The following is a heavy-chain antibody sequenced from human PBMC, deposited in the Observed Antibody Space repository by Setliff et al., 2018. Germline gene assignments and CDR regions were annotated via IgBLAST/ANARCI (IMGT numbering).Heavy chain of an antibody. J-gene: IGHJ3*02. CDR2: INYSGNS. Sequence: TSETLSLNCSVSGGSISTYYWSWIRQPPGKGLEWIGNINYSGNSNYIPSLKSRVTISVDTPKNQFSLKLSSVTAADTAVYYCARDTRVRDSSSVPSDTFDIWGRGTMVT. CDR1: GGSISTYY. V-gene: IGHV4-59*01. D-gene: IGHD2-15*01. CDR3: ARDTRVRDSSSVPSDTFDI.